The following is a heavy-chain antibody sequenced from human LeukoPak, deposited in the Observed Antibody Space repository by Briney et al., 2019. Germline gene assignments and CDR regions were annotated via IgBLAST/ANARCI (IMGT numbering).Heavy chain of an antibody. CDR1: GYTFTSYG. D-gene: IGHD3-16*02. CDR3: ARSSYDYVWGSYRYPTGHVDY. Sequence: AASVKVSCKASGYTFTSYGISWVRQAPGQGLEWMGWISAYNGNTNYAQKLQGRVTMTTDTSTSTAYMELRSLRSDDTAVYYCARSSYDYVWGSYRYPTGHVDYWGQGTLVTVSS. J-gene: IGHJ4*02. V-gene: IGHV1-18*01. CDR2: ISAYNGNT.